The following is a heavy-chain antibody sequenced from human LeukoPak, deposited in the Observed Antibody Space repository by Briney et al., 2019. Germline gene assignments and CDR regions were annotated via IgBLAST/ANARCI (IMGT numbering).Heavy chain of an antibody. CDR2: INSDGSST. CDR1: GFTFSSYW. V-gene: IGHV3-74*01. CDR3: ARVGGAYYGSGSYYNSN. D-gene: IGHD3-10*01. J-gene: IGHJ4*02. Sequence: GGSLRLSCAASGFTFSSYWMHWVRQAPGKGLVWVSRINSDGSSTSYADSVKGRFTISRDNAKNTLYLQMNSLRAEDTAVYYCARVGGAYYGSGSYYNSNWGQGTLVTVSS.